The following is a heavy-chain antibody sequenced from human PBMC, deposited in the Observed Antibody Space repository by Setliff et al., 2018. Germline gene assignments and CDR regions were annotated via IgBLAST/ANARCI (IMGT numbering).Heavy chain of an antibody. J-gene: IGHJ3*02. CDR1: GYSISSGYY. CDR2: IFHSGST. CDR3: ARGPNSNYEGAFDI. V-gene: IGHV4-38-2*01. Sequence: SETLSLTCGVSGYSISSGYYWGWIRQPPGKGLEWLGYIFHSGSTHYNSSLKSRVTISVDTSKNQFTLKLSSVTAADTAVYYCARGPNSNYEGAFDIWGQGTMVTVSS. D-gene: IGHD4-4*01.